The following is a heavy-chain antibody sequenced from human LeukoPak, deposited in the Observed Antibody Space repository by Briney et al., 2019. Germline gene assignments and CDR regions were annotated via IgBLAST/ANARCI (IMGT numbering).Heavy chain of an antibody. CDR1: GSSISSHY. D-gene: IGHD3-10*01. J-gene: IGHJ5*02. CDR3: ASVPYYSSGIQIET. CDR2: IYSTGGI. Sequence: PSETLSLTCTVSGSSISSHYWSWIRQPPGKRLEWIGFIYSTGGINYNPPLKSRVIISLDTSKSQFSLTLRSVTAADTAVYYCASVPYYSSGIQIETWGQGTLVTVSS. V-gene: IGHV4-59*11.